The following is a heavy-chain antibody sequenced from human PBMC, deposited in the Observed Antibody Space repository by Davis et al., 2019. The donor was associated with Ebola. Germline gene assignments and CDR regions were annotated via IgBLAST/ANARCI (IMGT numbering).Heavy chain of an antibody. CDR1: GFTFSGSA. V-gene: IGHV3-49*04. Sequence: GGSLRLSCAASGFTFSGSAMHWVRQAPGKGLEWVGFIRSKAYGGTTEYAASVKGRFTISRDDSKSIAYLQMNSLKTEDTAVYYCTREASGTGLLAYWGQGTLVTVSS. J-gene: IGHJ4*02. CDR3: TREASGTGLLAY. D-gene: IGHD2-2*01. CDR2: IRSKAYGGTT.